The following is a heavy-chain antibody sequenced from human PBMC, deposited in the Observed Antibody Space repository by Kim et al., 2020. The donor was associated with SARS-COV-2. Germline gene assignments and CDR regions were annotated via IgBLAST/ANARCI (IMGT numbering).Heavy chain of an antibody. CDR1: GGSISGYL. Sequence: SETLSLTCTVSGGSISGYLWSWIRQPPGKGLEWIGYIHYGGSTNYNPSLKSRLTISVDTSKNQFSLKLSSVTAADTAVYYCARGSGYYDYWGQGTLVTVSS. V-gene: IGHV4-59*01. D-gene: IGHD3-22*01. CDR3: ARGSGYYDY. J-gene: IGHJ4*02. CDR2: IHYGGST.